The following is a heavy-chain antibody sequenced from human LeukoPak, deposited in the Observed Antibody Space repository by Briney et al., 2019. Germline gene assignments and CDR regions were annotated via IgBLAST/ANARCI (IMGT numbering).Heavy chain of an antibody. Sequence: PGGSLRLSCATSGFFFSAYRMNWVRQAPGKGLEWVSSIRTGGDYIYYADSVQGRFTISRDNDKKSLYLQMNSLRVEDTAVYFCARWDDLLHFDYWGQGVLVTVSS. J-gene: IGHJ4*02. CDR1: GFFFSAYR. D-gene: IGHD3-3*01. CDR3: ARWDDLLHFDY. CDR2: IRTGGDYI. V-gene: IGHV3-21*01.